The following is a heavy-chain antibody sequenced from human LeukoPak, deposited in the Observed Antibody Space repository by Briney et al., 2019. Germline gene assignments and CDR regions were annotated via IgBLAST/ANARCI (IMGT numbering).Heavy chain of an antibody. Sequence: SETLSLTSTVSGGSISSSSYYWGWNRQPPGKGLEWIGSIYYSRSTYYNPSRKSRVTISVDTSKDQFSLKLSSVTAADTAGSYCARCVQQLADHWGQGPLVTVSS. CDR3: ARCVQQLADH. CDR1: GGSISSSSYY. V-gene: IGHV4-39*01. D-gene: IGHD6-13*01. J-gene: IGHJ4*02. CDR2: IYYSRST.